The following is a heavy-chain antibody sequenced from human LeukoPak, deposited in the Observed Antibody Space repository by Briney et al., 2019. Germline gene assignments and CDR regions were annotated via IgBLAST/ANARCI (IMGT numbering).Heavy chain of an antibody. D-gene: IGHD5-18*01. CDR2: TYYRSKWYN. CDR1: GDSIFSNTAA. J-gene: IGHJ4*02. V-gene: IGHV6-1*01. CDR3: ARGNTAMSNFDY. Sequence: SQTLSLTCAISGDSIFSNTAAWNWIRQSSSRGLEWLGRTYYRSKWYNGYAVSVRSRITIDPDTSKNQFSLQLNSVTPEDTAVYYCARGNTAMSNFDYWGQGTLVTVSS.